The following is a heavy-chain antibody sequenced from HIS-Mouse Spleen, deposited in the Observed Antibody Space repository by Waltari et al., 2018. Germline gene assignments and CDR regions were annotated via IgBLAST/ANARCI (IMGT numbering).Heavy chain of an antibody. V-gene: IGHV1-8*01. D-gene: IGHD1-26*01. CDR2: MNTDSGNT. J-gene: IGHJ6*02. Sequence: QVQLVQSGAEVKKPGASVKVSCKASGYTFTSYDINWVRQATGQRLEWMGWMNTDSGNTGYAQKCQGRVTMKRNTSISRAYMELSSLRSEDTAVYYCARGSSSGSYWDFYYGMDVWGQGTTVTVSS. CDR1: GYTFTSYD. CDR3: ARGSSSGSYWDFYYGMDV.